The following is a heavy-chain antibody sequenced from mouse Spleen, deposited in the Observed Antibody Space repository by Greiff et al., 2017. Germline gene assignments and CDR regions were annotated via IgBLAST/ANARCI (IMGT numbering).Heavy chain of an antibody. CDR2: IHPNSGST. J-gene: IGHJ2*01. V-gene: IGHV1-64*01. Sequence: QVQLKQPGAELVKPGASVKLSCKASGYTFTSYWMHWVKQRPGQGLEWIGMIHPNSGSTNYNEKFKSKATLTVDKSSSTAYMQLSSLTSEDSAVYYCARGGGKGYYFDYWGQGTTLTVSS. CDR1: GYTFTSYW. D-gene: IGHD1-1*02. CDR3: ARGGGKGYYFDY.